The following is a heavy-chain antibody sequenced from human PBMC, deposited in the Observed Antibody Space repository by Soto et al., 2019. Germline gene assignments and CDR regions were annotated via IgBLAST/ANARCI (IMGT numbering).Heavy chain of an antibody. Sequence: GGSLRLSCAASGFTFNYYWMTWVRQAPGKGLEWVANVKPDGSATFYADSLKGRFTISRDNAKNSVSLQMDSLRADDRAVYYCARDRERVTVNGGIALGAMEVWGHGTTVTVSS. CDR1: GFTFNYYW. CDR3: ARDRERVTVNGGIALGAMEV. D-gene: IGHD3-22*01. CDR2: VKPDGSAT. V-gene: IGHV3-7*03. J-gene: IGHJ6*02.